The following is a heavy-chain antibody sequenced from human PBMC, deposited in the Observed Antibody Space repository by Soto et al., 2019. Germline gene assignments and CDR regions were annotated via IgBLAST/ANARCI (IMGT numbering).Heavy chain of an antibody. J-gene: IGHJ4*01. CDR2: IYHGGTT. CDR3: AKAYVTVVAYCTFAY. V-gene: IGHV4-38-2*02. CDR1: GYSISSGSY. D-gene: IGHD2-8*01. Sequence: SETLSLTFTVSGYSISSGSYWGWIRHTPGKGPEWIASIYHGGTTFYNPSLKSRVTVSVDKSNNQFSLKLRSVTAADSAAYYCAKAYVTVVAYCTFAYWGHGTLVTVSS.